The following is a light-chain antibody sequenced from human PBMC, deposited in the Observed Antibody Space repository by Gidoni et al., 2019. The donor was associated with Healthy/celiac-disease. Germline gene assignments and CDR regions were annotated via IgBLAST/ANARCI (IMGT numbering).Light chain of an antibody. J-gene: IGLJ1*01. Sequence: SYELPQPPSVSVSPGQTARITCSGDALPKQYAYWYQQKPGQAPLLVIYKDSERPSWIPERFSGSSSGTTVTLTISGVQAEDEADYYCQSADSSGTYYVFGTGTKVTVL. CDR3: QSADSSGTYYV. V-gene: IGLV3-25*03. CDR1: ALPKQY. CDR2: KDS.